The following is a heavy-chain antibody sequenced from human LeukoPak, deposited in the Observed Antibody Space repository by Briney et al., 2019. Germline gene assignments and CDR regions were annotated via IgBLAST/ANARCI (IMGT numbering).Heavy chain of an antibody. CDR2: ITGSSSTI. D-gene: IGHD3-22*01. Sequence: GGSLRLSCAASGFTFSSCDMNWVRQAPGKGLEWVSYITGSSSTIYYADSVKGRSTISRDNAKNSLYLQMNSLRDEDTAVYYCARDAYVTRAYYYFDCWGQGPLVTVSS. CDR3: ARDAYVTRAYYYFDC. V-gene: IGHV3-48*02. CDR1: GFTFSSCD. J-gene: IGHJ4*02.